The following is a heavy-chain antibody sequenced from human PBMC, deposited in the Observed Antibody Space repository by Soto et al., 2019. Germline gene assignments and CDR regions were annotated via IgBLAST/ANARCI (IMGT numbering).Heavy chain of an antibody. Sequence: PGESLTISCKGSGYSLTSYWIGWVRQMPGKGLEWMGIIYPGDSDTRYSPSFQGQVTISADKSISTAYLQWSSLKASDTAMYYCARGLRSGSYYYGMDVWGQGTTVTVSS. CDR3: ARGLRSGSYYYGMDV. D-gene: IGHD3-10*01. CDR1: GYSLTSYW. V-gene: IGHV5-51*01. CDR2: IYPGDSDT. J-gene: IGHJ6*02.